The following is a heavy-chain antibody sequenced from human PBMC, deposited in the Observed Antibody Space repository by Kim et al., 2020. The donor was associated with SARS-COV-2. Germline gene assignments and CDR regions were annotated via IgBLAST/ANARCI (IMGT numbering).Heavy chain of an antibody. V-gene: IGHV3-48*02. Sequence: GGSLRLSCAASGFTFSSYSMNWVRQAPGKGLEWVSYISSSSSTIYYADSVKGRFTISRDNAKNSLYLQMNSLRDEDTAVYYCARDLLYYYDSSGYYYDDAFDIWGQGTMVTVSS. D-gene: IGHD3-22*01. CDR1: GFTFSSYS. J-gene: IGHJ3*02. CDR3: ARDLLYYYDSSGYYYDDAFDI. CDR2: ISSSSSTI.